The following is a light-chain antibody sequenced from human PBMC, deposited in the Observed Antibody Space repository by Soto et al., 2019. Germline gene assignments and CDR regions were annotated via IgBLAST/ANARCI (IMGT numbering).Light chain of an antibody. V-gene: IGLV1-40*01. CDR1: SSNIGAGYD. CDR2: GNS. CDR3: QSYDSSLSGSTV. Sequence: QSVLTQPPSVSGAPGQRVTISCTGSSSNIGAGYDVHWYQQLPGTAPKLLIYGNSNRPSGVPDRFSGSKSGTSASLAITGRQAEDEADYYGQSYDSSLSGSTVFGTGTKLTVL. J-gene: IGLJ1*01.